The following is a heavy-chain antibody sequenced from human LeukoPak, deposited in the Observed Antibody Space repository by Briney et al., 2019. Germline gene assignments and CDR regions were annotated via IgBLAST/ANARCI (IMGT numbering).Heavy chain of an antibody. D-gene: IGHD2-8*01. V-gene: IGHV3-74*01. J-gene: IGHJ4*01. CDR3: ARVGTNGVCSDY. CDR1: GFTFSGYW. CDR2: VNRDGSST. Sequence: GGSLRHSCAGSGFTFSGYWMQWVRQAPGKGLVWVSRVNRDGSSTSYEDAVKGRFTISRDNAKNTLYLQMNSLRAEDTAVYYCARVGTNGVCSDYWGQ.